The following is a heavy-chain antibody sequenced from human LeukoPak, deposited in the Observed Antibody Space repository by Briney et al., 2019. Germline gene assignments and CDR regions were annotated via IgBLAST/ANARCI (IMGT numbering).Heavy chain of an antibody. CDR3: ARDVEQLVLSSAFDI. V-gene: IGHV3-23*01. D-gene: IGHD6-13*01. J-gene: IGHJ3*02. Sequence: GGSLRLSCAASGFTFSSYAMSWVRQAPGKGLEWVSAISGSGGSTYYADSVKGRFTISRDNSKNTLYLQMNSLRPEDTSVYYCARDVEQLVLSSAFDIWGQGTMVTVSS. CDR2: ISGSGGST. CDR1: GFTFSSYA.